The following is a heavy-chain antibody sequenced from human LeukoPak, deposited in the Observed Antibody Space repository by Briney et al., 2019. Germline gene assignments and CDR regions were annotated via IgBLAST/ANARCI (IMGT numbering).Heavy chain of an antibody. J-gene: IGHJ4*02. Sequence: PSETLSLTCTVSGGSISYYYWSWIRQPPGKGLEWIGYMYYSGNTNSNYNPSLKSRVTMSVDTSKNKFSLKLTSVTTADTAVYYCATFQGGYNGYALEYWGQGTLVTVSS. CDR2: MYYSGNTNS. CDR1: GGSISYYY. V-gene: IGHV4-59*01. D-gene: IGHD5-12*01. CDR3: ATFQGGYNGYALEY.